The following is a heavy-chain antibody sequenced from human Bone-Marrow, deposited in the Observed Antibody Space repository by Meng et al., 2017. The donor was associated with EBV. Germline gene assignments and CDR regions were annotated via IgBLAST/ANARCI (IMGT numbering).Heavy chain of an antibody. CDR3: ARLDSSGLDY. CDR2: INAGNGNT. Sequence: QLQLLQSGAEGKKPGAQVKVSCKASGYTFTSYAMHWVRQAPGQRLEWMGWINAGNGNTKYSQKFQGRVTITRDTSASTAYMELSSLRSEDTAVYYCARLDSSGLDYWGQGTLVTVSS. J-gene: IGHJ4*02. CDR1: GYTFTSYA. D-gene: IGHD3-22*01. V-gene: IGHV1-3*01.